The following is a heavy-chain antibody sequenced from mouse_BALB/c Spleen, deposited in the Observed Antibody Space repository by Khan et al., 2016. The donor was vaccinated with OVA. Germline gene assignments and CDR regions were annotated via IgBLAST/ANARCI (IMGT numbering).Heavy chain of an antibody. J-gene: IGHJ3*01. Sequence: EVELVESGGGLVKPGGSLKLSCSASGFTFSTFVMPWVRQTPEKRLEWVATISSAGTYTYYSDSVKGRFTISRDNAKNTLYLQMNSLRSEDTAMXYYTNGNYGWFAYWGQGTLVTVSA. CDR3: TNGNYGWFAY. V-gene: IGHV5-9-1*01. D-gene: IGHD2-1*01. CDR2: ISSAGTYT. CDR1: GFTFSTFV.